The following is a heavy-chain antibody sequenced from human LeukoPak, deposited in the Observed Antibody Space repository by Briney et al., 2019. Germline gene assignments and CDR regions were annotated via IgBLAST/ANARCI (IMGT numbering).Heavy chain of an antibody. CDR1: GFTFSNAW. J-gene: IGHJ4*02. CDR2: IKSKTDGGTT. D-gene: IGHD3-22*01. Sequence: PGGSLRLSCAASGFTFSNAWMSWVRQAPGKGLEWVGRIKSKTDGGTTDYAAPVKGRFTISRDDSKNTLYLQMNSLKTEDTAVYYCTTRVRYYYDSSGYYYYFDYWGQGTLVTVSS. CDR3: TTRVRYYYDSSGYYYYFDY. V-gene: IGHV3-15*01.